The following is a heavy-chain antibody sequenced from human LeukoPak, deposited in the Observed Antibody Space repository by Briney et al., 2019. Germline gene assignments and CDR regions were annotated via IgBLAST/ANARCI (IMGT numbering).Heavy chain of an antibody. CDR2: ISHSGST. CDR1: GGSFRGYY. J-gene: IGHJ4*02. Sequence: WETRSVTCADNGGSFRGYYWSWIRQPPGKGLEWIGEISHSGSTNYNPSLKSRVTISVDTSKNQFSLKLSSVTAADTAVYYCARGGYWGQGTLVTVSS. CDR3: ARGGY. V-gene: IGHV4-34*01.